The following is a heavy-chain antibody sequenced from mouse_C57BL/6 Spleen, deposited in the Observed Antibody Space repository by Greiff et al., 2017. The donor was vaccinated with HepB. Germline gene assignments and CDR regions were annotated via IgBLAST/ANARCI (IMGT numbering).Heavy chain of an antibody. V-gene: IGHV7-3*01. J-gene: IGHJ4*01. D-gene: IGHD2-2*01. CDR1: GFTFTDYY. CDR3: ARDGYDVEAMDY. CDR2: IRNKANGYTT. Sequence: EVHLVESGGGLVQPGGSLSLSCAASGFTFTDYYMSWVRQPPGKALEWLGFIRNKANGYTTEYSASVKGRFTISRDNSQSILYLQMNALRAEDSATYYCARDGYDVEAMDYWGQGTSVTVSS.